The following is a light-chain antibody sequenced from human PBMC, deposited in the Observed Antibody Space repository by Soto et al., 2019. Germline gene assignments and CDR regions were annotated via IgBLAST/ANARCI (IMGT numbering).Light chain of an antibody. CDR1: QSLLHSNGYNL. Sequence: DIVMTQSPLSLPVTPGEAASISCRSSQSLLHSNGYNLLDWYLQKPGQSPQLLIFLGSNRASGVPDRCSGSGSGTDFTLKISRVEAEDVGTYYCMQALQTPRTFGGGTKVEIK. J-gene: IGKJ4*01. V-gene: IGKV2-28*01. CDR3: MQALQTPRT. CDR2: LGS.